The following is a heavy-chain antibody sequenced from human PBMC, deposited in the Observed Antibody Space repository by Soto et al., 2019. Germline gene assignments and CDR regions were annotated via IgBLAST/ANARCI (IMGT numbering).Heavy chain of an antibody. D-gene: IGHD1-26*01. CDR2: MSGSSSTT. CDR3: AKDLISGSFSTFDY. CDR1: GLTFSNYA. J-gene: IGHJ4*02. V-gene: IGHV3-23*01. Sequence: GGSLRLSCATSGLTFSNYAMSWVRQAPGGGLEWVSSMSGSSSTTYYADSVKGRFTISRDNSKNTLYLQMNSLRAEDTAIYYCAKDLISGSFSTFDYWGQGTLVTVSS.